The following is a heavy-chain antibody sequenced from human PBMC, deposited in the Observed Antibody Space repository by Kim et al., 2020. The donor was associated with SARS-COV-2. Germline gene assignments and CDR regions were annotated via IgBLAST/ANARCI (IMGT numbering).Heavy chain of an antibody. CDR3: AKNGAGLEWELPSYFDY. Sequence: VKGRFTISRDKSKNTLYLQMNSLRAEDTAVYYCAKNGAGLEWELPSYFDYWGQGTLVTVSS. J-gene: IGHJ4*02. D-gene: IGHD3-10*01. V-gene: IGHV3-33*03.